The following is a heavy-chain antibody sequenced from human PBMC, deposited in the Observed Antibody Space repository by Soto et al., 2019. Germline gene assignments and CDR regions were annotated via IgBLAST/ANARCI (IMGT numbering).Heavy chain of an antibody. CDR1: GYTFTGYY. CDR3: ARGPTWEFTFKEFDY. D-gene: IGHD1-26*01. CDR2: INPNSGGT. J-gene: IGHJ4*02. V-gene: IGHV1-2*02. Sequence: ASVKVSCKASGYTFTGYYMHCVRQAPGQGLEWMGWINPNSGGTNYAQKFQGRVTMTRDTSISTAYMELSRLRSDDTAVYYCARGPTWEFTFKEFDYWGQGTLVTVSS.